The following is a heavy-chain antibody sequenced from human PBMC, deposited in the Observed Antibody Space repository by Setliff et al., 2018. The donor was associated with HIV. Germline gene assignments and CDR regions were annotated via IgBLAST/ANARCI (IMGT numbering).Heavy chain of an antibody. CDR2: IYHSGST. D-gene: IGHD6-13*01. V-gene: IGHV4-38-2*02. CDR1: GYSISSGYY. CDR3: ARDIQAAGTGWFDP. Sequence: SETLSLTCAASGYSISSGYYWGWIRQPPGKGLEWIGSIYHSGSTYYNPSLKSRVTISLDTSKNQFSLKLSSVTAADTAVYYCARDIQAAGTGWFDPWGQGTLVTVSS. J-gene: IGHJ5*02.